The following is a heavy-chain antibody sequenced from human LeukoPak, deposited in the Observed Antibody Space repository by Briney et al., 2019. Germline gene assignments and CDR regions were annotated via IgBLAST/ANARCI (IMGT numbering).Heavy chain of an antibody. D-gene: IGHD4-17*01. J-gene: IGHJ4*02. CDR1: GYTFTSYY. CDR2: VGGYNGKT. V-gene: IGHV1-18*04. CDR3: AKDLVGYGDYAYYFDT. Sequence: ASVKVSCKASGYTFTSYYMHWVRQAPGQGPEWVGWVGGYNGKTSYSEKFQGRVSMTTDSSTSTTYMELRSLRSDDTAVYYCAKDLVGYGDYAYYFDTWGQGTLVTVSS.